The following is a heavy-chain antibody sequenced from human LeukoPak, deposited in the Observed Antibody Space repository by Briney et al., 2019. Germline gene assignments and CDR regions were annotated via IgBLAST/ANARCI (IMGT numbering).Heavy chain of an antibody. V-gene: IGHV1-18*01. D-gene: IGHD2-2*01. Sequence: ASVKVSCKASGYTFTSYGISWVRQAPGRGLEWMGWISAYNGNTNYAQKLQGRVTMTTDTSTSTAYMELRSLRSDDTAVYYCARYGREVVPAASYFDYWGQGTLVTVSS. CDR2: ISAYNGNT. J-gene: IGHJ4*02. CDR1: GYTFTSYG. CDR3: ARYGREVVPAASYFDY.